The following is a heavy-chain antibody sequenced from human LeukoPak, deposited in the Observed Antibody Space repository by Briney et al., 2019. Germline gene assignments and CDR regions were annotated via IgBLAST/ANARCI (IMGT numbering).Heavy chain of an antibody. CDR1: GFTFRSYA. J-gene: IGHJ4*02. CDR2: ILYDGSNQ. Sequence: GRSLRLSCAASGFTFRSYAMHWVRQAPGKGLEWVAVILYDGSNQYYADSVKGRFTSSRDNAKNSLYLQMNSLRVEDTAVYYCARGQWRLDYWGQGTLVTVSS. CDR3: ARGQWRLDY. D-gene: IGHD6-19*01. V-gene: IGHV3-30-3*01.